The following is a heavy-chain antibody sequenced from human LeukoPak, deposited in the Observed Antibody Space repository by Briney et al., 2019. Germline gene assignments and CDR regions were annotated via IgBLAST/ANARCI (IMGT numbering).Heavy chain of an antibody. CDR2: ISWNSASR. CDR1: GFTFDDYA. CDR3: AKDGGATRAH. V-gene: IGHV3-9*01. Sequence: GGSLRLSCAASGFTFDDYAMHWVRQAPGKGLEWVSGISWNSASRGYADSVKGRFTISRDNAKNSLYLQMNSLRAEDTALYYCAKDGGATRAHWGQGTPVTVSS. J-gene: IGHJ4*02. D-gene: IGHD1-26*01.